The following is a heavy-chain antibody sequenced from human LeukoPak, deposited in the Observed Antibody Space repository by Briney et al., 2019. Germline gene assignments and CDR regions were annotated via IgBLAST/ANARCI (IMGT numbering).Heavy chain of an antibody. CDR3: AREMTP. CDR1: GGSISSTSYF. Sequence: SETLSLTCSVSGGSISSTSYFWGWIRQPPGKGLEWIGNIYYSGSTYYNPSLKSRVTISVDTSKNQFSLKLSSVTAADTAVYYCAREMTPWGQGTLVTVSS. CDR2: IYYSGST. J-gene: IGHJ5*02. D-gene: IGHD2-21*02. V-gene: IGHV4-39*02.